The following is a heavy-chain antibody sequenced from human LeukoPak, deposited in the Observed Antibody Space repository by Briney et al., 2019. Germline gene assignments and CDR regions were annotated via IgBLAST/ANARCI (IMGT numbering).Heavy chain of an antibody. Sequence: PGRSLRLSCAASGFTFSSYAMHWVRQAPGKGLEWVAVISYDGSNKYYADSVKGRFTISRDNSKNTLYLQMNSLRAEDTAVYYCARGSSSTSWGQGTLVTVSS. V-gene: IGHV3-30*04. CDR3: ARGSSSTS. CDR1: GFTFSSYA. CDR2: ISYDGSNK. D-gene: IGHD2-2*01. J-gene: IGHJ4*02.